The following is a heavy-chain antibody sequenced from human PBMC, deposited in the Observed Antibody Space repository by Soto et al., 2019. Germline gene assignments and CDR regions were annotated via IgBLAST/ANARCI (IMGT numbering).Heavy chain of an antibody. CDR3: ARGLILWFGELSRRGGYYYYMDV. Sequence: LSLTCAVYGGSFSGYQWTWIRQTPGKGLEWIGEINDSGNINYNPSLKSRVTILVDTAKKQISLKLSSVTAADTAVYYCARGLILWFGELSRRGGYYYYMDVSGKGTTVTVSS. V-gene: IGHV4-34*01. CDR2: INDSGNI. D-gene: IGHD3-10*01. J-gene: IGHJ6*03. CDR1: GGSFSGYQ.